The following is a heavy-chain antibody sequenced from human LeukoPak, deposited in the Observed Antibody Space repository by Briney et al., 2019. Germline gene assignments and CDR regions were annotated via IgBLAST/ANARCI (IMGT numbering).Heavy chain of an antibody. CDR2: INPNSGGT. D-gene: IGHD3-9*01. CDR1: GYTFTGYY. J-gene: IGHJ4*02. Sequence: GASVKVSCKASGYTFTGYYMHWVRQAPGQGLEWMGWINPNSGGTNCAQKFQGRVTMTRDTSISTAYMELSRLRSDDTAVYYCARQGAGYDILTGYYPSYYFDYWGQGTLATVSS. CDR3: ARQGAGYDILTGYYPSYYFDY. V-gene: IGHV1-2*02.